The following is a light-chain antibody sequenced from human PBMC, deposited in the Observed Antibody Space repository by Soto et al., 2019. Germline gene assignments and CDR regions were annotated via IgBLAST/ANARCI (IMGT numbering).Light chain of an antibody. CDR3: SSYTSSSTSNYV. V-gene: IGLV2-14*01. CDR2: EVS. Sequence: QSALTQPASVSGSPGQSITISCTGTSSDVGGYNYVSWYQQHPGKAPKLMIYEVSNRASGVSNRFSGSKSGNTASLTISGLQAEDEADYYCSSYTSSSTSNYVFGTGTKVTVL. CDR1: SSDVGGYNY. J-gene: IGLJ1*01.